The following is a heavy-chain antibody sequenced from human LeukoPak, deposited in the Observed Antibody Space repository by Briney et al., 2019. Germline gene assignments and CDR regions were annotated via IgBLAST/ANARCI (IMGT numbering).Heavy chain of an antibody. CDR3: VRGGSLFEY. Sequence: GGSLRLSCAASGFTFSRYWMHWVRQAPGKGLVWVSRINSDGGSTSYADSVKGRFTISRDNAKNSLFLQMNSLRVEDTAVYYCVRGGSLFEYWGQGALVTVSS. CDR2: INSDGGST. CDR1: GFTFSRYW. V-gene: IGHV3-74*01. D-gene: IGHD3-10*01. J-gene: IGHJ4*02.